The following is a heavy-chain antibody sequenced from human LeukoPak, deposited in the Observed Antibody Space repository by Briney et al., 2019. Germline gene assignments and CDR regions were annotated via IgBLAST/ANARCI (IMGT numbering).Heavy chain of an antibody. Sequence: SETLSLTCSVSGGSISTYYWSWIRQPPGKGLEWIGYVHYSGSTNYNPSLQSRVTISVDTSKNQFSLKLTSVTAADTAVYYCAREGYSSFDWGQGTLVTVSS. CDR1: GGSISTYY. V-gene: IGHV4-59*01. CDR2: VHYSGST. D-gene: IGHD2-21*01. J-gene: IGHJ4*02. CDR3: AREGYSSFD.